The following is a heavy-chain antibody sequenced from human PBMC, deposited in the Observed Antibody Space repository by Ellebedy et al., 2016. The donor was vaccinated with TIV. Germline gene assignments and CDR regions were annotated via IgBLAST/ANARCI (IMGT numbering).Heavy chain of an antibody. V-gene: IGHV1-69*13. CDR3: ARDPQRYCSSTSCHSLNYYYYGMDV. Sequence: ASVKVSXXASGGTFNNYAISWVRQAPGQGLEWMGGIIPIYGKTDYAQKFRGRVTITADESTSTAYMEVSSLRSEDTAVYYCARDPQRYCSSTSCHSLNYYYYGMDVWGQGTTVTVSS. J-gene: IGHJ6*02. CDR1: GGTFNNYA. CDR2: IIPIYGKT. D-gene: IGHD2-2*01.